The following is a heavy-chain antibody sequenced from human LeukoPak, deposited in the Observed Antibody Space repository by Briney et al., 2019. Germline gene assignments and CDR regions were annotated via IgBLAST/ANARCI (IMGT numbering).Heavy chain of an antibody. D-gene: IGHD6-13*01. J-gene: IGHJ6*02. Sequence: ASVKVSCKASGYTFTGYYIHWMRQAPGQGLEWMGWINPNSGGTNYAQKFQGRVTMTRNTSISTAYMELSSLRSEDTAAYYCARDYSSSWYRDYGMDVWGQGTTVTVSS. CDR3: ARDYSSSWYRDYGMDV. CDR2: INPNSGGT. CDR1: GYTFTGYY. V-gene: IGHV1-2*02.